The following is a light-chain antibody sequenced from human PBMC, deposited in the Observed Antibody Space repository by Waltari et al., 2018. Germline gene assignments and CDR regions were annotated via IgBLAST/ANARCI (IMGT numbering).Light chain of an antibody. CDR2: RVS. V-gene: IGKV2-24*01. Sequence: DVVMTQTPLSSPVTLGQPASISCRSSQSLGDSDGNIELSWFQQRPGQPPRLLIYRVSQRFFGVSDRFSGSGAGTDITLKISRVEAEDVGVYYCLQATHFPHTFGQGTKLAIK. J-gene: IGKJ2*01. CDR3: LQATHFPHT. CDR1: QSLGDSDGNIE.